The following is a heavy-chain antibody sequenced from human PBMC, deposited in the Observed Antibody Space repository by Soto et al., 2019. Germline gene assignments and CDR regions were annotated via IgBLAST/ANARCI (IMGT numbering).Heavy chain of an antibody. V-gene: IGHV4-34*01. CDR2: INHSGST. J-gene: IGHJ6*02. D-gene: IGHD3-22*01. Sequence: PSETLSLTCAVYGGSFSGYYWSWIRQPPGKWLEWIGEINHSGSTNYNPSLKSRVTISVDTSKNQFSLKLSSVTAADTAVYYCARVIRFTMIVVGAPSGPWGYYGMDVWGQGTTVTVSS. CDR1: GGSFSGYY. CDR3: ARVIRFTMIVVGAPSGPWGYYGMDV.